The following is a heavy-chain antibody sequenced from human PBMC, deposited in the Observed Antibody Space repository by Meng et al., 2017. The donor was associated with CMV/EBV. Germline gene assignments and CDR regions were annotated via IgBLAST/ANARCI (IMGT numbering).Heavy chain of an antibody. D-gene: IGHD3-22*01. CDR2: ISSSSSTI. CDR1: GFTFSSYS. CDR3: ARYPRTSSGYRTDAFDI. J-gene: IGHJ3*02. Sequence: GESLKISCAASGFTFSSYSMNWVRQAPGKGLEWVSYISSSSSTIYYADSVKGRFTISRDNAKNSQYLQMNSLRAEDTAVYYCARYPRTSSGYRTDAFDIWGQGTMVTVSS. V-gene: IGHV3-48*04.